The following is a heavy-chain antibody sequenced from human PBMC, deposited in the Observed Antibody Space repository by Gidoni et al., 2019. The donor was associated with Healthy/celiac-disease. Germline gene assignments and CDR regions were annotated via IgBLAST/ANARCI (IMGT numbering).Heavy chain of an antibody. CDR1: GSTFTSYY. V-gene: IGHV1-46*01. Sequence: QVQLGQSGAEVKKPGASVKVACKASGSTFTSYYLHWLRQAPGPGLEWMGIINPSGGSTSYAQKFQGRVTMTRDTSTSTVYMEVSSLSSEDTAVYYWARGLDDYGDYSVYYYYYHYMDVWGKGTTVTVSS. CDR3: ARGLDDYGDYSVYYYYYHYMDV. D-gene: IGHD4-17*01. CDR2: INPSGGST. J-gene: IGHJ6*03.